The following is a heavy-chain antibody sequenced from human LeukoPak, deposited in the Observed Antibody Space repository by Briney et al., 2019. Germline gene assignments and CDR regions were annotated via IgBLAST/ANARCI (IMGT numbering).Heavy chain of an antibody. J-gene: IGHJ4*02. Sequence: GGSLRLSCAAPGFRLSDYGLHWVRQGPGKGLEWLAVINYDGSNRYYADSVKGRFTISKDSSENTLYLQMNRLRVDDTAIYYCARWGGTRQFYFDYWGQGTLATVSS. CDR3: ARWGGTRQFYFDY. CDR1: GFRLSDYG. V-gene: IGHV3-33*01. D-gene: IGHD2-2*01. CDR2: INYDGSNR.